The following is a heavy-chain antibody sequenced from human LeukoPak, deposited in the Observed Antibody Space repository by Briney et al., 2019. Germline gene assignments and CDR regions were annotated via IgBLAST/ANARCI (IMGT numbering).Heavy chain of an antibody. J-gene: IGHJ4*02. CDR3: ARDLRVAGTVGY. Sequence: ASVKVSCKASGYTFTSYYMHWVRQAPGQGLEWMGWISAYNGNTNYAQKLQGRVTMTTDTSTSTAYMELRSLRSDDTAVYYCARDLRVAGTVGYWGQGTLVTVSS. D-gene: IGHD4-23*01. V-gene: IGHV1-18*04. CDR2: ISAYNGNT. CDR1: GYTFTSYY.